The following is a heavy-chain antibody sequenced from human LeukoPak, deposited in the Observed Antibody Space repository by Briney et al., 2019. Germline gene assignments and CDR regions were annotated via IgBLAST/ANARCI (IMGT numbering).Heavy chain of an antibody. CDR3: TTVTIAAAGTIS. CDR1: GFTFSNAW. V-gene: IGHV3-15*07. CDR2: IKSKTDGGIT. D-gene: IGHD6-13*01. Sequence: GSLRLSCAASGFTFSNAWMNWVRQAPGKGLEWVGRIKSKTDGGITDYATPVKGRFTISRDDSKNTLYLQMNSLKTEDTAVYYCTTVTIAAAGTISWGQGTLVTVSS. J-gene: IGHJ4*02.